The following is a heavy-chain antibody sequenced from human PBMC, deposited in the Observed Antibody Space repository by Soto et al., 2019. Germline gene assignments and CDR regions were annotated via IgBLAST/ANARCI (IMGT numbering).Heavy chain of an antibody. J-gene: IGHJ3*02. CDR1: VGSIISYF. V-gene: IGHV4-59*01. Sequence: PSETLSLACTVSVGSIISYFLNWIRQAPGKGLEWIGYMYFNESTNYNPSLKSRVTISLDTSKSLFSLKLNSVTAADTAVYYCARDHKEAFDIWGQGTLVTVSS. CDR3: ARDHKEAFDI. CDR2: MYFNEST.